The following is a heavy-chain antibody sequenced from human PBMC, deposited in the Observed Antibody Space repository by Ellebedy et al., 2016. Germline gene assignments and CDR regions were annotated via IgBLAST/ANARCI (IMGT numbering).Heavy chain of an antibody. V-gene: IGHV3-9*01. D-gene: IGHD3-10*01. Sequence: GGSLRLSXATSGFTFDGYALHWVRQVPGKGLEWVSGISWNSAAIGYGEAVKGRFTISRDSAKNYLYLQMNSLRVEDTALYFCAKGTMDYLHHWGQGTLVTVSS. CDR2: ISWNSAAI. CDR1: GFTFDGYA. CDR3: AKGTMDYLHH. J-gene: IGHJ4*02.